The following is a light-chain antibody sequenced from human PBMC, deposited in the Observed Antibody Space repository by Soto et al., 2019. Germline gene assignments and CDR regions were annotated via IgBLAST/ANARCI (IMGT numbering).Light chain of an antibody. J-gene: IGKJ1*01. V-gene: IGKV3-20*01. CDR3: QQYDSSPRT. CDR1: QSISSNY. CDR2: GAS. Sequence: EIALTQSPGTLSLSPGEGATLSCRASQSISSNYLAWYQPKPGQAPRLLIHGASNRATGIPDRFSGSGSGADFTLTISRLEPEDFAVYYCQQYDSSPRTFGQGTKVDIK.